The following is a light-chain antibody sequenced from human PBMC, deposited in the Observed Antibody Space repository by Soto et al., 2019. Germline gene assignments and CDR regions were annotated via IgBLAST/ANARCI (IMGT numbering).Light chain of an antibody. Sequence: EVVMTQSPATLSVPPGERATLSCRASQSVTSNYLAWYQQKPGQAPRLLMYAASSRATGIPARFSGSGSGTDFTLTISSLEPEDFAVYCCQQRSNWITFGQGTRLEIK. CDR1: QSVTSNY. CDR3: QQRSNWIT. J-gene: IGKJ5*01. CDR2: AAS. V-gene: IGKV3D-20*02.